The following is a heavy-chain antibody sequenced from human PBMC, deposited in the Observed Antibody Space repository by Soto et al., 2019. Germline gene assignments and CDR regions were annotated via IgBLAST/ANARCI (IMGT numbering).Heavy chain of an antibody. V-gene: IGHV3-7*01. Sequence: EVQLVESGGDLVQPGGPLKLSCRTSGLTFRTYLMSWVRQAPGKGLEWVANIKTDGSEEYYADSVEGRFTISRDNTKNSLYLQMNSLRADDTAMYDCATYHDSDCETYRFRHWGQGTLVTVSS. CDR2: IKTDGSEE. CDR3: ATYHDSDCETYRFRH. CDR1: GLTFRTYL. D-gene: IGHD3-16*02. J-gene: IGHJ4*02.